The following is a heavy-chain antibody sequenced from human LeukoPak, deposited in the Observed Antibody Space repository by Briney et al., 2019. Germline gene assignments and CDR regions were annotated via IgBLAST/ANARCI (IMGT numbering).Heavy chain of an antibody. V-gene: IGHV3-48*04. CDR1: GFTFSSYS. CDR3: ARDTVTEDCSSTSCYNYYYMGV. Sequence: GGSLRLSCAASGFTFSSYSMNWVRQAPGKGLEWVSNIRSSSITIYYADSVKGRFTISRDNAKNSLYLQMNSLRAEDTAVYYCARDTVTEDCSSTSCYNYYYMGVWGKGTTVTVSS. CDR2: IRSSSITI. D-gene: IGHD2-2*02. J-gene: IGHJ6*03.